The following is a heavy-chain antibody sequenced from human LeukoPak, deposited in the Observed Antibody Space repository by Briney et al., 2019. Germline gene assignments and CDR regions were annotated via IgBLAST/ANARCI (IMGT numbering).Heavy chain of an antibody. D-gene: IGHD6-19*01. Sequence: SETLSLTCTVSGGSISSGDYYWSWIRQPPGKGLEWIGYIYYSGSTYYNPSLKSRVTISVDTSKNQFSLKLSSVTAADTAVYYCARNGQWLVNWFDPWGQGTLVTVSS. CDR1: GGSISSGDYY. CDR2: IYYSGST. J-gene: IGHJ5*02. V-gene: IGHV4-30-4*01. CDR3: ARNGQWLVNWFDP.